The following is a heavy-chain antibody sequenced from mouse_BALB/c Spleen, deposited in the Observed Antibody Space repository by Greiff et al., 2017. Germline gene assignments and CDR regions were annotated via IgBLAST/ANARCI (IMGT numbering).Heavy chain of an antibody. V-gene: IGHV14-3*02. CDR3: ARGYYGNYRHLDY. Sequence: EVQLVESGAELVKPGASVKLSCTASGFNIKDTYMHWVKQRPEQGLEWIGRIDPANGNTKYDPKFQGKATITADTSSNTAYLQLSSLTSEDTAVYYCARGYYGNYRHLDYWGQGTTLTVSS. D-gene: IGHD2-1*01. CDR1: GFNIKDTY. J-gene: IGHJ2*01. CDR2: IDPANGNT.